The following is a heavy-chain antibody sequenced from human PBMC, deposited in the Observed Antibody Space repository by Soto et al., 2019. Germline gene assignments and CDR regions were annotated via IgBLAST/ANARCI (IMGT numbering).Heavy chain of an antibody. CDR1: GYTFTSYG. D-gene: IGHD6-13*01. V-gene: IGHV1-18*04. J-gene: IGHJ4*02. Sequence: ASVKVSCKASGYTFTSYGISWVRQAPGQGLEWMAWISVYNGNTNYAQKLQGRVTLTTDTSTSTAYMGLRSLRSHDTAIYYCARPGGIATADPYYFDYWGRGTLVTVSS. CDR3: ARPGGIATADPYYFDY. CDR2: ISVYNGNT.